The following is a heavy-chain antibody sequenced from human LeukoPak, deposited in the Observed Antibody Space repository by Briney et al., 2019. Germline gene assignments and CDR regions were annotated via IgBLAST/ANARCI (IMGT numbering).Heavy chain of an antibody. CDR1: GFTFSDSY. CDR2: ISGSGHDI. Sequence: GGSLRLSCAASGFTFSDSYMTWVRQAPGKGVEWVAYISGSGHDINYSDSVKGRFTISRDNAKNSLYLQMNSLRAEDTAVYYCARKPFYGSGIGHWGQGTLVTVSS. V-gene: IGHV3-11*04. D-gene: IGHD3-10*01. J-gene: IGHJ4*02. CDR3: ARKPFYGSGIGH.